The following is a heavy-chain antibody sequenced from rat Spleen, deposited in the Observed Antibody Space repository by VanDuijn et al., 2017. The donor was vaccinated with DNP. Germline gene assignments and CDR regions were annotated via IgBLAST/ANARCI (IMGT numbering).Heavy chain of an antibody. D-gene: IGHD1-1*01. CDR1: EYSIISSYR. V-gene: IGHV3-3*01. Sequence: EVQLQESGPGLVKPSQSLSLTCSVTEYSIISSYRWNWIRKFPGNKLEWMGYINNAGNTDYNPSLKSRISITRDTSKNQFFLQLNSLTTEDTATYYCARLRLEWEVRAMDAWGQGTSVTVSS. J-gene: IGHJ4*01. CDR3: ARLRLEWEVRAMDA. CDR2: INNAGNT.